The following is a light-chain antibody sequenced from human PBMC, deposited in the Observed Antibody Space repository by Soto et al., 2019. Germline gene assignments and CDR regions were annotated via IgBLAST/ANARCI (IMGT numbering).Light chain of an antibody. V-gene: IGKV3-15*01. Sequence: EIVMTQSPATLSVSPGERATLSCRARQSVGSNLAWYQQKPGQAPRLLIYGASTRAAGIPARFSGSGSGTECTLIISSLQSEDSAVYFCQQYNTRWTFGPGTKVEIK. CDR3: QQYNTRWT. CDR1: QSVGSN. CDR2: GAS. J-gene: IGKJ1*01.